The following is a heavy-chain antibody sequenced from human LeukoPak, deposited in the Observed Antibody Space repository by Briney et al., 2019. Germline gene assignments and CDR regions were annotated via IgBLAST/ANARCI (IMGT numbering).Heavy chain of an antibody. CDR3: AREDPQTTVPEGMDV. CDR2: SYDSGTT. D-gene: IGHD4-17*01. V-gene: IGHV4-59*01. Sequence: SETLSLTCTVSGGSISYYYWSWIRQSPGKGLEGIGYSYDSGTTKYNPSLKSRFPISADTSKNQLSLQLRSVTAADTAVYYCAREDPQTTVPEGMDVWGQGTTVTVSS. J-gene: IGHJ6*02. CDR1: GGSISYYY.